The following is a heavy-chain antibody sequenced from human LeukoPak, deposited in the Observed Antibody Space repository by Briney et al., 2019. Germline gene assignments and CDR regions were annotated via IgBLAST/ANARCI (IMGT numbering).Heavy chain of an antibody. J-gene: IGHJ4*02. Sequence: TSETLSLTCTVSGDSISRFYWSWIRQSPGKGLEWIGSIYYSGSTYYNPSLKSRVTISVDTSKNQFSLKLSSVTAADTAVYYCARHGLSSGSYDYWGQGTLVTVSS. CDR1: GDSISRFY. CDR2: IYYSGST. CDR3: ARHGLSSGSYDY. D-gene: IGHD3-10*01. V-gene: IGHV4-39*01.